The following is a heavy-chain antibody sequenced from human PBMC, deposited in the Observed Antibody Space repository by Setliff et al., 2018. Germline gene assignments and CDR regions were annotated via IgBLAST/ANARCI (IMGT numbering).Heavy chain of an antibody. Sequence: GGSLRLSCAASGFTFDDYGMSWVRQAPGKGLEWVSGINWNGGSTGYADSVKGRFTISRDNAKNSLYLQMNSLRAEDTALYYCAREGARSSSWYRPYYYYYRDVWGKGTTVTVAS. CDR3: AREGARSSSWYRPYYYYYRDV. D-gene: IGHD6-13*01. CDR1: GFTFDDYG. J-gene: IGHJ6*03. CDR2: INWNGGST. V-gene: IGHV3-20*04.